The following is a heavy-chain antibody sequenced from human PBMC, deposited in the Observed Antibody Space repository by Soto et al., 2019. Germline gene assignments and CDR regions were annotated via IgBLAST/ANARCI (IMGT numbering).Heavy chain of an antibody. D-gene: IGHD1-26*01. CDR1: GYTFTGYY. CDR3: ARGRWELTTNNLDY. J-gene: IGHJ4*02. V-gene: IGHV1-2*04. CDR2: INPNSGGT. Sequence: ASVKVSCKASGYTFTGYYMHWVRQAPGQGLEWMGWINPNSGGTNYAQKFQGWVTMTRDTSISTAYMELSRLRSDDTAVYYCARGRWELTTNNLDYWGQGTLVTVSS.